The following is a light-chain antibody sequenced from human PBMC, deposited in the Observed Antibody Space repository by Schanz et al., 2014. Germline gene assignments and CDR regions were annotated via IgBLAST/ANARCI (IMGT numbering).Light chain of an antibody. CDR3: SSYAGSNNFGV. Sequence: QSALTQPASVSGSPGQSVTISCTGTSSDVGGYNYVSWYQHHPGKAPKLMIYDVSKRPSGVPDRFSGSKSGNTASLTVSGLQAEDEADYYCSSYAGSNNFGVFGGGTKLTVL. J-gene: IGLJ3*02. V-gene: IGLV2-8*01. CDR2: DVS. CDR1: SSDVGGYNY.